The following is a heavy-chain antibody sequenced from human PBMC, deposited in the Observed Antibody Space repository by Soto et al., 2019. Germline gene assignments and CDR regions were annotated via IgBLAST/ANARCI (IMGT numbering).Heavy chain of an antibody. D-gene: IGHD3-22*01. J-gene: IGHJ5*02. CDR1: GFTLSSYD. V-gene: IGHV3-64D*06. CDR2: ISRKGNNI. Sequence: GGSLRLSCSASGFTLSSYDMHWVRQAPGKGLEYVSGISRKGNNIYYADSVKGRFTISRDTFKDTLFLQMTSLRAEDTALYYCATDRGPSSGYYPYCFDPWGQGTLVTLSS. CDR3: ATDRGPSSGYYPYCFDP.